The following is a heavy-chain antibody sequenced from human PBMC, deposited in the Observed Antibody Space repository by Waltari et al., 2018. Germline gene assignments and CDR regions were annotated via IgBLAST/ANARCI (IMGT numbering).Heavy chain of an antibody. CDR2: IYTSGST. J-gene: IGHJ5*02. Sequence: QVQLQESGPGLVKPSQTLSLTCTVSGGSISSGSYYWSWIRQPAGKGLAWIGRIYTSGSTNYNPSLKSRATISVDTSKNQFSLKLSSVTAADTAVYYCARDLRGLVAGPYNWFDPWGQGTLVTVSS. CDR1: GGSISSGSYY. D-gene: IGHD6-19*01. CDR3: ARDLRGLVAGPYNWFDP. V-gene: IGHV4-61*02.